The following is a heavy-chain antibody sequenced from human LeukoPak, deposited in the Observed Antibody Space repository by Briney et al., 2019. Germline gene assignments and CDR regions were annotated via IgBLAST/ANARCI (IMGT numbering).Heavy chain of an antibody. Sequence: GGSLRLSCAASVFTFSSYAMHGVRQAPGRGLEWVAVISYDGSNKYYADSVKGRFTISRDNSKNTLYLQMNSLRAEDTAVYYCAREAGIAAAGTLNYWGQGTLVTVSS. CDR3: AREAGIAAAGTLNY. CDR2: ISYDGSNK. J-gene: IGHJ4*02. CDR1: VFTFSSYA. D-gene: IGHD6-13*01. V-gene: IGHV3-30*01.